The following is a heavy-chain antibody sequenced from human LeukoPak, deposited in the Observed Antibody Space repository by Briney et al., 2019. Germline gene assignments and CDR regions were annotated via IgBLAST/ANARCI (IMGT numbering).Heavy chain of an antibody. Sequence: PGGSLRLSCAACGFTFSSYDMHWVRHATGKGLEWVSAIGTAGDTYCPGSVKGQFAISRENAKNSLYLQMNSLRAGDTAVYYCVSGTAAVSPAMAYWGQGTLVSVSS. CDR2: IGTAGDT. CDR1: GFTFSSYD. J-gene: IGHJ4*02. V-gene: IGHV3-13*03. CDR3: VSGTAAVSPAMAY. D-gene: IGHD2-15*01.